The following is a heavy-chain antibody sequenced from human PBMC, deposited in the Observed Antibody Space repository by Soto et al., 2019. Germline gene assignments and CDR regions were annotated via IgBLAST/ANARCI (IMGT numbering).Heavy chain of an antibody. D-gene: IGHD6-19*01. J-gene: IGHJ4*02. CDR1: GFTFRSYG. Sequence: QVQLVESGGGVVQPGRSLRLSCAASGFTFRSYGMHWVRQAPGKGLEWVAVIWYDGSNKYYADSVKGRFTISRDNSKNTLYLQMNSLRAEDTAVYYCARGGSGHDYWGQGTLVTVSS. CDR3: ARGGSGHDY. V-gene: IGHV3-33*08. CDR2: IWYDGSNK.